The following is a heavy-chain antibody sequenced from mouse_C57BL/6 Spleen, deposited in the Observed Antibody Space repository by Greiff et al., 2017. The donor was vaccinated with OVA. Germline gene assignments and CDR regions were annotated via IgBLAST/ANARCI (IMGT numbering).Heavy chain of an antibody. J-gene: IGHJ2*01. CDR1: GYTFTSYW. Sequence: QVQLQQPGAELVKPGASVKLSCKASGYTFTSYWMHWVKQRPGQGLEWIGMIHPNSGSTNYNEKFKSKATLTVDKSSSTAYMQLSSLTSEDSAVYYGARFGTAQAEGYFDYWGQGTTLTVSS. D-gene: IGHD3-2*02. CDR2: IHPNSGST. V-gene: IGHV1-64*01. CDR3: ARFGTAQAEGYFDY.